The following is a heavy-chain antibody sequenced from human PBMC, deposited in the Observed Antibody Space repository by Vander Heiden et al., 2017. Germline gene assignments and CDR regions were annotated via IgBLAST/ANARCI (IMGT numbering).Heavy chain of an antibody. V-gene: IGHV4-34*01. CDR3: ARGVGYCSGGSCPQDY. D-gene: IGHD2-15*01. CDR1: GGSFSGYY. Sequence: QVQLQQWGAGLLKPSETLSLTCAVHGGSFSGYYWSWIRQPPGKGLEWIGEINHSGSTNYNPSLKSRVTISVDTSKNQFSLKLSSVTAADTAVYYCARGVGYCSGGSCPQDYWGQGTLVTVSS. CDR2: INHSGST. J-gene: IGHJ4*02.